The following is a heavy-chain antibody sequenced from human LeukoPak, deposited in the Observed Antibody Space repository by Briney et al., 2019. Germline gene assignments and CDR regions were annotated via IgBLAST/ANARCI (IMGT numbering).Heavy chain of an antibody. CDR2: IKHDGSEK. CDR3: ANCPYYHDSXGYXLDY. J-gene: IGHJ4*02. CDR1: GFSFSSYW. Sequence: PGRSLRLSCAASGFSFSSYWMSWVRQAPGKGLEWVANIKHDGSEKYYVDSVKGRFAISRDNARNSLYLQMNSLRAEDTAVYYCANCPYYHDSXGYXLDYWGQGTLVTVSS. V-gene: IGHV3-7*03. D-gene: IGHD3-22*01.